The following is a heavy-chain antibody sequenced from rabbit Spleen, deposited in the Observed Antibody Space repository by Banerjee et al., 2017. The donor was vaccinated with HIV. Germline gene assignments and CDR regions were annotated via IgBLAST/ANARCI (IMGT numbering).Heavy chain of an antibody. J-gene: IGHJ4*01. CDR1: GFSFSNRYW. Sequence: QEQLEESGGDLVKPEGSLTLTCTASGFSFSNRYWIWWVRQAPGKGLEWIASIYVGSSGSTYYASWAKGRFTISKTSSTTVTLQMTSLTAADTATYFCARGPSIPYSDLWGPGTLVTVS. CDR3: ARGPSIPYSDL. V-gene: IGHV1S45*01. CDR2: IYVGSSGST. D-gene: IGHD3-3*01.